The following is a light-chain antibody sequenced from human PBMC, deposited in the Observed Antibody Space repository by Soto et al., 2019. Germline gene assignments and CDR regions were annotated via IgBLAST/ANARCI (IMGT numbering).Light chain of an antibody. J-gene: IGLJ2*01. CDR2: DVS. Sequence: QSVLTQPASVSGSPGQSITISCIGTSSDVGGYNYVSWYQQHPGRAPKLMIYDVSNRPSGVSNRFSGSKSGNTASRTISGLQAEDEANYYCSSFTSSSTQVFGGGTKLTVL. CDR1: SSDVGGYNY. CDR3: SSFTSSSTQV. V-gene: IGLV2-14*01.